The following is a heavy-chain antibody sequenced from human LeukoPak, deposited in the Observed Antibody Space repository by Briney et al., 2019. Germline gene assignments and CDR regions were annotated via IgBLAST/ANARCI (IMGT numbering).Heavy chain of an antibody. J-gene: IGHJ4*02. Sequence: VASVKVYCKASGGTFSSYAISWVRQAPGQGLEWMGGIIPIFGTANYAQKFQGRVTITTDESTSTAYMELSSLRSEDTAVYYCAFSPSTNVLRYFDWLLRFDYWGQGTLVTVSS. CDR2: IIPIFGTA. V-gene: IGHV1-69*05. CDR3: AFSPSTNVLRYFDWLLRFDY. CDR1: GGTFSSYA. D-gene: IGHD3-9*01.